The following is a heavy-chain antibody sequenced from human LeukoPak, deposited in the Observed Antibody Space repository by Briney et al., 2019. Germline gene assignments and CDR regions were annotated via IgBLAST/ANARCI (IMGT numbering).Heavy chain of an antibody. V-gene: IGHV3-21*01. J-gene: IGHJ4*02. CDR3: ARGLRRIAASPIDPVGY. CDR2: ISSSSSYM. CDR1: GFTFSSYS. Sequence: GGSLRLSCAASGFTFSSYSMNWVRQAPGKGLEWVSSISSSSSYMYYADSMKGRFTISRDNAKNSLYLQMNSLRAEDTAVYYCARGLRRIAASPIDPVGYWGQGTLVTVSS. D-gene: IGHD6-13*01.